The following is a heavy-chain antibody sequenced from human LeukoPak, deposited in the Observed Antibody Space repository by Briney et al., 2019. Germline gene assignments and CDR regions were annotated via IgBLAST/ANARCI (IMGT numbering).Heavy chain of an antibody. Sequence: SETLSLTCSVSGDSISSRDYYWTWIRQPAGKGLEWIGRISSSGSTNYNPSLKSRVTISVDTSKNQFSLKLSSVTAADTAVYYCARTTEGGYTYDYFYCYYMDVWGKGTTVTISS. CDR1: GDSISSRDYY. J-gene: IGHJ6*03. CDR2: ISSSGST. CDR3: ARTTEGGYTYDYFYCYYMDV. V-gene: IGHV4-61*02. D-gene: IGHD5-18*01.